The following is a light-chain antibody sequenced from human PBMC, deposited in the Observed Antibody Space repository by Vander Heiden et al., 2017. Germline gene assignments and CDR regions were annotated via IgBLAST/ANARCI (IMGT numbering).Light chain of an antibody. CDR3: QHSDSTPWT. CDR1: QSIHSY. V-gene: IGKV1-39*01. Sequence: DSQMTQSPSSLSASVGDRVSISCRASQSIHSYLNWYQQEPGKAPKLLIYAASTLQPGVPSRFSGSGSGTDFTLTITSLQPEDFSTYYCQHSDSTPWTFGQGPKVEIK. CDR2: AAS. J-gene: IGKJ1*01.